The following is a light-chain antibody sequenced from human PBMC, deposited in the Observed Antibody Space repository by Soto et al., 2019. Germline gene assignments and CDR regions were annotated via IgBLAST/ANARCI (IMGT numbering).Light chain of an antibody. J-gene: IGLJ2*01. CDR3: CSYTSSSTRL. V-gene: IGLV2-14*01. Sequence: QSALTQPASVSGSPGQSITISCTGTSSDVGGYNYVSWFQQHPGKAPKLMIYDVSSRPSGVSNRFSGSKSGNTASLTISGLQAEDEGDYYCCSYTSSSTRLFGGGTKLTVL. CDR2: DVS. CDR1: SSDVGGYNY.